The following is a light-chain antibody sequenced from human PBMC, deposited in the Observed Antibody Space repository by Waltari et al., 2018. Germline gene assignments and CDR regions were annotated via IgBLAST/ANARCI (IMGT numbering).Light chain of an antibody. Sequence: QSALTQPASVSGPPGRPTPTSSTGTSSDVGGFTCVSWYQQHQGKAPKLMIYDVSHRPSGVSNRFSGSKFGNTASLTISGLQAEDEADYYCSSYISSSTLELFGGGTSLTVL. J-gene: IGLJ2*01. CDR2: DVS. CDR3: SSYISSSTLEL. V-gene: IGLV2-14*03. CDR1: SSDVGGFTC.